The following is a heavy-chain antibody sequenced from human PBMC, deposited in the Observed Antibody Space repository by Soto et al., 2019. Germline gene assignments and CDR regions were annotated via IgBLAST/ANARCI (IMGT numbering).Heavy chain of an antibody. V-gene: IGHV4-59*02. CDR3: SISGTLRYYFDY. J-gene: IGHJ4*01. CDR2: MNYTGFS. Sequence: PSETLSLTSSFSGDSVTSHYLTWIRQSPEKGLEWIGYMNYTGFSHYNPSLKRRLTISVATSKNQFSLKLSSVTAADTAVYYCSISGTLRYYFDYWGHGTLVTVSS. CDR1: GDSVTSHY.